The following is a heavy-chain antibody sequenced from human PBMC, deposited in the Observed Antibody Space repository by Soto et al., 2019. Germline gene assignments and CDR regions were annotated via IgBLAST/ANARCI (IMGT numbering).Heavy chain of an antibody. V-gene: IGHV3-23*01. Sequence: GGSLRLSCAASGFTFNDYAMAWVRQAPGKGLEWVSSISGSGGHSSYADSVRGRFTISRDNVNSILSLDMSDLSAEDTAVYYCAKDCRRLAVAGSAFDSWGQGNLVTVSS. CDR3: AKDCRRLAVAGSAFDS. J-gene: IGHJ4*02. CDR2: ISGSGGHS. CDR1: GFTFNDYA. D-gene: IGHD6-19*01.